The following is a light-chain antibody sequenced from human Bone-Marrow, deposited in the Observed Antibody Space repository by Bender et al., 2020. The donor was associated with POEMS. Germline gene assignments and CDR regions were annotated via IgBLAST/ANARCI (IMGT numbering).Light chain of an antibody. CDR3: APWDDDLNGPI. Sequence: QSVLTQPPSASGTPGQTVTISCSGSSSNLGRHTATWYQHIPGAAPKLLIYSNDQRPSGVPDRFSGSKSGTSASLTISGLQSEDEADYYCAPWDDDLNGPIFGGGTKLTVL. J-gene: IGLJ2*01. CDR1: SSNLGRHT. CDR2: SND. V-gene: IGLV1-44*01.